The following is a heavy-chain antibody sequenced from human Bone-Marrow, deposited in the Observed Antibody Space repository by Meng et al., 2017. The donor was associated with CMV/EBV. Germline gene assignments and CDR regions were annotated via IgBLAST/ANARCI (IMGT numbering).Heavy chain of an antibody. CDR3: ARDLGYCSSTSCYTGPYGMDV. Sequence: GYYWSWIRQHPGKGLEWIGYIYYSGSTYYNPSLKSRVTISVDTSKNQFSLKLSSVTAADTAVYYCARDLGYCSSTSCYTGPYGMDVWGQGTTVTVSS. D-gene: IGHD2-2*02. CDR1: GYY. V-gene: IGHV4-31*02. CDR2: IYYSGST. J-gene: IGHJ6*02.